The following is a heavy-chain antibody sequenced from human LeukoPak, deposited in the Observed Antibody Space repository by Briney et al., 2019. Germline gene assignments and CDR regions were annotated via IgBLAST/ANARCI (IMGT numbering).Heavy chain of an antibody. CDR2: IIPIFGAP. CDR3: TKDFEDTALFKS. Sequence: SVKVSCKASGGTFSSYAISWVRQAPGQGLEWMGGIIPIFGAPNYAQKFQGRVTITADESTSTAYMELGGLRSDDTAVYYCTKDFEDTALFKSWGQGTLVTVSS. J-gene: IGHJ4*02. V-gene: IGHV1-69*13. CDR1: GGTFSSYA. D-gene: IGHD5-18*01.